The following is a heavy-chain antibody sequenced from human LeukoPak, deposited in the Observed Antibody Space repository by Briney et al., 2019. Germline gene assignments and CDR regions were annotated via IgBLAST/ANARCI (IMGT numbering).Heavy chain of an antibody. CDR3: ARARNDFWSGYYTGYYYYYMDV. V-gene: IGHV1-69*05. CDR1: GGTFSSYA. D-gene: IGHD3-3*01. Sequence: ASVKVSCKASGGTFSSYAISWVRQAPGQGLGWMGGIIPIFGTANYAQKFQGRVTITTDESTSTAYMELSSLRSEDTAVYYCARARNDFWSGYYTGYYYYYMDVWGKGTTVTVSS. CDR2: IIPIFGTA. J-gene: IGHJ6*03.